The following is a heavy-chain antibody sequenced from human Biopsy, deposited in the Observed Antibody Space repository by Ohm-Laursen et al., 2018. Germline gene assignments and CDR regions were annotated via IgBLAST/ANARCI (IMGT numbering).Heavy chain of an antibody. CDR3: ARAKLEPVYYYYGMDV. Sequence: GSSVKVSCKASGYTFSSYGINWVRQAPGQGLEWLGWISTYNGNTNYAQNLQGRVTITTDTSTSTAYMEVTSLRSDDTAVYYCARAKLEPVYYYYGMDVWGQGTTVTVSS. V-gene: IGHV1-18*01. CDR2: ISTYNGNT. D-gene: IGHD1-1*01. J-gene: IGHJ6*02. CDR1: GYTFSSYG.